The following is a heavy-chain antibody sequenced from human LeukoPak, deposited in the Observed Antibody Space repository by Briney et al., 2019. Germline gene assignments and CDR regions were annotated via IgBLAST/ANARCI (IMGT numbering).Heavy chain of an antibody. J-gene: IGHJ5*02. D-gene: IGHD2-2*01. CDR2: LIGTGAGT. Sequence: PGGSLRLSCAASGFSFSNYVMTLIGTGAGTYYADSVKGRFTISRDNSKNTLYLQMNSLRAEDTAVYYCAKVPAAYNWFDPWGQGTLVTVSS. CDR3: AKVPAAYNWFDP. CDR1: GFSFSNYV. V-gene: IGHV3-23*01.